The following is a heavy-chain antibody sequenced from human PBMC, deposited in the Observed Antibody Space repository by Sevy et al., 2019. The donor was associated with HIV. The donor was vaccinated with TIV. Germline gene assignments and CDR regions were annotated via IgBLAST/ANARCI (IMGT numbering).Heavy chain of an antibody. Sequence: GASVKVSCKASGYSFADYYIHWVRQAPGQRLDWMGRMNPKSGGTTCTQKFQGRVTMTRDRSICTVYMELSRLTSDDSAVYYCVRGVFMPAQGHLEYLGQGTLVTVSS. V-gene: IGHV1-2*06. CDR2: MNPKSGGT. D-gene: IGHD2-8*01. CDR1: GYSFADYY. CDR3: VRGVFMPAQGHLEY. J-gene: IGHJ4*02.